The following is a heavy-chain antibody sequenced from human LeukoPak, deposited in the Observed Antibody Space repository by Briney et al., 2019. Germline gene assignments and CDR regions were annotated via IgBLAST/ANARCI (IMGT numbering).Heavy chain of an antibody. CDR1: GFTFSSYS. D-gene: IGHD3-10*01. V-gene: IGHV3-48*01. CDR2: ISSSSSTI. J-gene: IGHJ4*02. CDR3: ARHGSGSYLLTFDY. Sequence: GGSLRLSCAASGFTFSSYSMNWVRQAPGKGLEWVSYISSSSSTIYYADSVKGRFTISRDNAKNSLYLQMNGLRAEDTAVYYCARHGSGSYLLTFDYWGQGTLVTVSS.